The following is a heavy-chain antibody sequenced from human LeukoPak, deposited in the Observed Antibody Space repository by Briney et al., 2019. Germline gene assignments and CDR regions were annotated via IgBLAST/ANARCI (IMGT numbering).Heavy chain of an antibody. J-gene: IGHJ4*02. Sequence: GGSLRLSCAASGFTFSDYYMSWIRQAPGKGLEWVSYISSSGSTIYYADSVKGRFTISRDNAKNSLYLQMNSLRAEDTAVYYCARPQHYYYDSSGYYGYWGQGTLVTVSS. V-gene: IGHV3-11*01. CDR1: GFTFSDYY. D-gene: IGHD3-22*01. CDR2: ISSSGSTI. CDR3: ARPQHYYYDSSGYYGY.